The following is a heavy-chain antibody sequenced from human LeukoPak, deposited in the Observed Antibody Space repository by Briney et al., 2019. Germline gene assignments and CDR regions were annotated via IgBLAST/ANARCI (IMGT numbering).Heavy chain of an antibody. J-gene: IGHJ6*02. CDR1: GFPFSNYG. Sequence: PWRSLRLSCAASGFPFSNYGMHWVRQAPGKGLEWVAVIWYGGSNKYYADSVKGRFTISGDNSKNTLYLQMNSLRAEDTAVYYCARDDDLSGYSSSWYFYYYYGMDVWGQGTTVTVSS. V-gene: IGHV3-33*01. CDR2: IWYGGSNK. CDR3: ARDDDLSGYSSSWYFYYYYGMDV. D-gene: IGHD6-13*01.